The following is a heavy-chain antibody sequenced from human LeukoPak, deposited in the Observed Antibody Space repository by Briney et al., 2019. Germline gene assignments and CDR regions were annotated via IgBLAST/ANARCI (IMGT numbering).Heavy chain of an antibody. CDR3: ARDKSSMIRGIDY. D-gene: IGHD3-10*01. CDR1: GYTFTKYY. J-gene: IGHJ4*02. CDR2: INPSGGST. V-gene: IGHV1-46*01. Sequence: ASVKVSCKASGYTFTKYYMHWVRQAPGQGLEWMGIINPSGGSTLYARKFQGRVTLTRDTSTTTVYMEVTSLRSEDTAVYYCARDKSSMIRGIDYWGQGTLVTVSS.